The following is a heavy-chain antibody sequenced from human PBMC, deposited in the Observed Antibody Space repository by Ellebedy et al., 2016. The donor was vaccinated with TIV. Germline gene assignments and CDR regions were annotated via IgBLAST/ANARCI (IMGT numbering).Heavy chain of an antibody. D-gene: IGHD3-22*01. Sequence: GGSLRLXCAASGFTFSSYSMNWVRQAPGKGLQWVSSISSSSSYIYYADSVKGRFTISRDNSKNTLYLQMNSLRAEDTAVYYCARDFDYYDSSGYSVYFDYWGQGTLVTVSS. CDR2: ISSSSSYI. V-gene: IGHV3-21*01. CDR3: ARDFDYYDSSGYSVYFDY. CDR1: GFTFSSYS. J-gene: IGHJ4*02.